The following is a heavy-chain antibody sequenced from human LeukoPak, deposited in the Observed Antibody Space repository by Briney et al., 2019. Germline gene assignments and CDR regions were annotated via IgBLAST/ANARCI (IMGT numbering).Heavy chain of an antibody. J-gene: IGHJ3*02. Sequence: ASVKVSCKASGGTFSSYYMHWVRQAPGQGLEWMGIINPSGGSTSYAQKFQGRVTMTRDMSTSAVYMELSSLRSEDTAVYYCARDRAVGSPRHAFDIWGQGTMVTVSS. CDR1: GGTFSSYY. CDR2: INPSGGST. V-gene: IGHV1-46*01. D-gene: IGHD6-13*01. CDR3: ARDRAVGSPRHAFDI.